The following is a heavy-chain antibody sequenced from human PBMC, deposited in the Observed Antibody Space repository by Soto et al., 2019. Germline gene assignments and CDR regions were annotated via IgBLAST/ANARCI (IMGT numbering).Heavy chain of an antibody. CDR3: ARLSTAMGNFDY. Sequence: SETLSLTCTVSGGSIRSYCWTWIRQPPGKGLEWIGCICNSGTTNYNPSLKSRVTISVDTSKNQFSLKLSSVTAADTAMYYCARLSTAMGNFDYWGQGTLVTVSS. J-gene: IGHJ4*02. D-gene: IGHD5-18*01. V-gene: IGHV4-4*08. CDR1: GGSIRSYC. CDR2: ICNSGTT.